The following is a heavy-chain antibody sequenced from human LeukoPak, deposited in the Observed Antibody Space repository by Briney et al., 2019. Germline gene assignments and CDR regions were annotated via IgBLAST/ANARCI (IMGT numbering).Heavy chain of an antibody. J-gene: IGHJ4*02. CDR3: ARHTSNSNYSPWRVFDN. D-gene: IGHD1-7*01. CDR1: RGSITGYY. CDR2: IYHSGTI. Sequence: SETLSLTCTVSRGSITGYYWSWIRQPPGKGLEWIGYIYHSGTINYNPSLKSRVIMSVDTSKNHFSLKLYSVTAADAAIYYCARHTSNSNYSPWRVFDNWGQGTLVTVSS. V-gene: IGHV4-59*08.